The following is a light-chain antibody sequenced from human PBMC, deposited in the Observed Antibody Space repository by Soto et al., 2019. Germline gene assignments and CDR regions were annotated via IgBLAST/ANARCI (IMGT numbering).Light chain of an antibody. J-gene: IGKJ2*01. CDR3: QQSYSTPMYT. Sequence: DIQMNQSPSSLSASVRDRVTITCRASQSISSYLNWYQQKPGKAPKLLIYAASSLQSGVPSRFSGSGSGTDFTLTISSLQPEDFATDYYQQSYSTPMYTFGQGTKLEIK. CDR2: AAS. CDR1: QSISSY. V-gene: IGKV1-39*01.